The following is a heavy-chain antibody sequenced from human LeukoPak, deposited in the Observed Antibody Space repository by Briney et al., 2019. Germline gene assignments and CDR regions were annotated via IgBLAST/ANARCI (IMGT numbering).Heavy chain of an antibody. D-gene: IGHD6-19*01. J-gene: IGHJ6*02. V-gene: IGHV1-8*02. CDR3: ARALHSSGWSYGMDV. Sequence: GASVKVSCKASGYTFTSYAMNWVRQATGQGLEWMGWMNPNSGNTGYAQKFQGRVTMTRNTSISTAYMELSSLRSEDTAVYYCARALHSSGWSYGMDVWGQGTTVTVSS. CDR1: GYTFTSYA. CDR2: MNPNSGNT.